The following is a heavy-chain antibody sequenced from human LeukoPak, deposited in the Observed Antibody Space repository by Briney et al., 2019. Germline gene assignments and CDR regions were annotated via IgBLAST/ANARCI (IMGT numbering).Heavy chain of an antibody. CDR2: INPNSGVT. J-gene: IGHJ4*02. CDR3: ARQGALVKGIDY. V-gene: IGHV1-2*02. Sequence: ASVKVSCKASGYTFTGYYMHWVRQAPGQGLEWMGWINPNSGVTNYAQKFQGRVTMTRVTSISTVYMELSRLRSDDTAVYYCARQGALVKGIDYWGQGTLVTVSS. D-gene: IGHD6-13*01. CDR1: GYTFTGYY.